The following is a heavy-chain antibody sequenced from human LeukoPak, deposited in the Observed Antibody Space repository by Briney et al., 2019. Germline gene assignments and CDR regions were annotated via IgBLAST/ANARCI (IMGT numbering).Heavy chain of an antibody. CDR1: GGSISSGDYY. J-gene: IGHJ6*02. V-gene: IGHV4-30-4*01. D-gene: IGHD6-13*01. CDR2: IYYSRST. Sequence: SQTLSLTCTVSGGSISSGDYYWSWIRQPPGKGLEWIGYIYYSRSTYYNPSLKSRVTISVDTSKNQFSLKLSSATAADTAVYYCARGFSSWEMNYYGMDVWGQGTTVTVSS. CDR3: ARGFSSWEMNYYGMDV.